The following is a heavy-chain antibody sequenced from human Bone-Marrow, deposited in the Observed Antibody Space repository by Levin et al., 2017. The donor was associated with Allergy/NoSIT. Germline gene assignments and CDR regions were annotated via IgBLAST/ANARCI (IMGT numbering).Heavy chain of an antibody. D-gene: IGHD3-22*01. CDR3: AGYDTSAYHSPFDY. V-gene: IGHV3-23*01. Sequence: ASLPLSFAASCFLFRNSAMNWVRQAPGKGLEWVSQISGSGGNTHYADSVKGRFTISRDNSKNTLYLQMNSLRVEDTAVYYCAGYDTSAYHSPFDYWGQGTLVTVSS. CDR1: CFLFRNSA. CDR2: ISGSGGNT. J-gene: IGHJ4*02.